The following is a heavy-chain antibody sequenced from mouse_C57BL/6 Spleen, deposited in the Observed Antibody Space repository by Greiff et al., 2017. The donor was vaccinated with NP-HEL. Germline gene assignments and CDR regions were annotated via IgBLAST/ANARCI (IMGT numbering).Heavy chain of an antibody. J-gene: IGHJ4*01. CDR1: GYTFTDYN. CDR2: INPNNGGT. D-gene: IGHD1-1*01. V-gene: IGHV1-22*01. Sequence: VQLQQSGPELVKPGASVKMSCKASGYTFTDYNMHWVKQSHGKSLEWIGYINPNNGGTSYNQKFKGKATLTVNKSSSTAYMELRSLTSEDSAVYYCARGTTVVANAMDYWGQGTSVTVSS. CDR3: ARGTTVVANAMDY.